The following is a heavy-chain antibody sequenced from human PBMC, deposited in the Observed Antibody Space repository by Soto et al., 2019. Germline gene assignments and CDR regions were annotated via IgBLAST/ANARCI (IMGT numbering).Heavy chain of an antibody. Sequence: GGSLRLSCAASGFTFSSYSMNWVRQAPGKGLEWVSYISSSSSTIYYADSVKGRFTISRDNAKNSLYLQMNSLRAEDTAVYYCARDHYDSSGHYGKDDWGQGTLVIVSS. J-gene: IGHJ4*02. CDR3: ARDHYDSSGHYGKDD. D-gene: IGHD3-22*01. CDR1: GFTFSSYS. V-gene: IGHV3-48*01. CDR2: ISSSSSTI.